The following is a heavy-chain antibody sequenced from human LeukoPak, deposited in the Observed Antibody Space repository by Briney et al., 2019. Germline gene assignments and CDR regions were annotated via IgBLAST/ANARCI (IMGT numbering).Heavy chain of an antibody. CDR3: AKDAYGISGISSGFMDY. J-gene: IGHJ4*02. CDR1: GFTFSSYA. D-gene: IGHD1-14*01. Sequence: SGGSLRLSCAASGFTFSSYAMSWVRQAPGKGLEWVSAISGSGGSTYYADSVKGRFTISRDNSKNSLYLQMNSLRTEDTALYYCAKDAYGISGISSGFMDYWGQGTLVTVSS. CDR2: ISGSGGST. V-gene: IGHV3-23*01.